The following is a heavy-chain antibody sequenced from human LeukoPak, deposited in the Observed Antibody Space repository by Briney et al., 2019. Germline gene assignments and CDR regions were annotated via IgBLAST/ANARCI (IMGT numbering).Heavy chain of an antibody. CDR3: ARVSIAAAGRGSFDY. CDR2: ISSGSVTI. CDR1: GFTFSSYS. J-gene: IGHJ4*02. D-gene: IGHD6-13*01. Sequence: GGSLRLSCAASGFTFSSYSMNWVRQAPGKGLEWVSYISSGSVTIYYADSVKGRFTISRDNAKNSLYLQMNSLRAEDTAVYYCARVSIAAAGRGSFDYWGQGTLVTVSS. V-gene: IGHV3-48*01.